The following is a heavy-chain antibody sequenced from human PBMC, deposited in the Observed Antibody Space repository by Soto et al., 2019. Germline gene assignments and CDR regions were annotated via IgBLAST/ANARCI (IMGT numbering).Heavy chain of an antibody. V-gene: IGHV3-33*01. Sequence: PGGSLRLSCAASGFTFSSYGMHWVRQAPGKGLEWVAVIWYDGSNKYYADSVKGRFTISRDNSKNTLYLQMNSLRAEDTAVYYCARGYGDWHYFDYWGQGTLVTVSS. D-gene: IGHD4-17*01. CDR1: GFTFSSYG. CDR2: IWYDGSNK. J-gene: IGHJ4*02. CDR3: ARGYGDWHYFDY.